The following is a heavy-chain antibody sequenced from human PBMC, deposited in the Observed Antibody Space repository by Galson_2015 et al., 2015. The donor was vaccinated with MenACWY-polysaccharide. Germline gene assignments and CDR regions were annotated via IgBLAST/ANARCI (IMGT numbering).Heavy chain of an antibody. Sequence: SLRLSCAASGFTFSGYWLHWVRHAPGKGLIWISHVTSDGGITSYADSVKGRFTISRDNAKNTVYLQMNSLRVEDTAVYYCARGGAGCFELWGPGTVVTVSS. D-gene: IGHD2-21*01. J-gene: IGHJ3*01. V-gene: IGHV3-74*01. CDR3: ARGGAGCFEL. CDR1: GFTFSGYW. CDR2: VTSDGGIT.